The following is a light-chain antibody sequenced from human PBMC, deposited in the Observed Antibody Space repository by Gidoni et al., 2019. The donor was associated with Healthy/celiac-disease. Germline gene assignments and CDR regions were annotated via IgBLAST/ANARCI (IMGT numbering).Light chain of an antibody. V-gene: IGLV1-44*01. J-gene: IGLJ2*01. CDR2: STN. Sequence: QSVLTQPPSASGTPGQRVTISCSGSSSNIGSNTVNWYQQLPGTAPKLLIYSTNQRPSGVPDRFSGSKSGTSASLAISVLQSEDEADYYCAAWDDSLNGEVFGGGTKLTVL. CDR1: SSNIGSNT. CDR3: AAWDDSLNGEV.